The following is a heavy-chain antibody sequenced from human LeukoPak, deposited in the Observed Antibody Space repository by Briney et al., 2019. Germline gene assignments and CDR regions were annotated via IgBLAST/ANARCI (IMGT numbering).Heavy chain of an antibody. J-gene: IGHJ5*02. CDR3: ARRNYDFWSGPSNWFDP. D-gene: IGHD3-3*01. Sequence: TSQTLSLTCTVSGGSISSYYWSWIRQPPGKGLEWIGYIYYSGSTNYNPSLKSRVTISVDTSKNQFSLKLSSVTAADTAVYYCARRNYDFWSGPSNWFDPWGQGTLVTVSS. V-gene: IGHV4-59*08. CDR2: IYYSGST. CDR1: GGSISSYY.